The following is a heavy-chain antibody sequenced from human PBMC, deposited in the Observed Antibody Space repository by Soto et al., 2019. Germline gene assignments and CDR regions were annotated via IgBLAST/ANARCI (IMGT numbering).Heavy chain of an antibody. CDR3: VKVYHWDYGDFTNWFDP. V-gene: IGHV3-23*01. Sequence: AGGSLRLSCAASGFTFSSYAMSWVRQAPGKGLEWVSAISGSGGSTYYADSVKGRFTISRDNSKNTLYLQMNSLRAEETAVYYCVKVYHWDYGDFTNWFDPWGQGTLVTVSS. J-gene: IGHJ5*02. CDR2: ISGSGGST. CDR1: GFTFSSYA. D-gene: IGHD4-17*01.